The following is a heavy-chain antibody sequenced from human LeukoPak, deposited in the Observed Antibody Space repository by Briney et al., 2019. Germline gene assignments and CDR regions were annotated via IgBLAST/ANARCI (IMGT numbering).Heavy chain of an antibody. J-gene: IGHJ4*02. V-gene: IGHV6-1*01. CDR1: GDSVSSNSAA. Sequence: SQTLSLTCDISGDSVSSNSAAWNWIRQSPSRDLEWLGRTYYRSKWYNEYAVSVKSRITINPDTSKNQSSLQLKSVTPDDTAVYYCARDNSSSWYVDYWGQGTLVTVSS. D-gene: IGHD6-13*01. CDR3: ARDNSSSWYVDY. CDR2: TYYRSKWYN.